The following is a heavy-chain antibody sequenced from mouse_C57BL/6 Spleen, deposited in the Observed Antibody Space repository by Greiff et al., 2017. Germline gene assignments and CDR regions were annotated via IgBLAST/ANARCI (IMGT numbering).Heavy chain of an antibody. CDR2: ISSGSSTI. Sequence: DVKLVESGGGLVKPGGSLKLSCAASGFTFSDYGMHWVRQAPEKGLEWVAYISSGSSTIYYADTVTGRFTISRDNAKNTLFLQMTSLRSEDTAMYYCARRNVNYDAMDYWGQGTSVTVSS. V-gene: IGHV5-17*01. J-gene: IGHJ4*01. CDR3: ARRNVNYDAMDY. CDR1: GFTFSDYG.